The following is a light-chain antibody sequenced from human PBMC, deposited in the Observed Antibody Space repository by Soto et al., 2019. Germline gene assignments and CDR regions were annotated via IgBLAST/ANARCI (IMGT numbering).Light chain of an antibody. CDR3: QQYGSSPRT. Sequence: EIVLTQSPGTLSLSPGERATLSCRASQSVSSSFLAWYHQKPGQAPRLLIYGGSSRATGIPDRFSGSGSGTDFTLTISRLEPEDFAVYYCQQYGSSPRTFGQGTKVEIK. J-gene: IGKJ1*01. CDR1: QSVSSSF. V-gene: IGKV3-20*01. CDR2: GGS.